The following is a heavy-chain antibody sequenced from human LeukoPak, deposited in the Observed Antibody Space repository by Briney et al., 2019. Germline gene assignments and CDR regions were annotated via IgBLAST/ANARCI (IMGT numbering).Heavy chain of an antibody. D-gene: IGHD3-22*01. CDR1: GFTFSSYG. Sequence: TGGSLRLSCAASGFTFSSYGMSWVRQAPGKGLEWVSAISGSGGSTYYADSVKGRFTISTDNSKNTLYLQMNSLRAEDTAVYYCAKRSGYYYDSSGYYYFDYWGQGTLVTVSS. CDR3: AKRSGYYYDSSGYYYFDY. J-gene: IGHJ4*02. V-gene: IGHV3-23*01. CDR2: ISGSGGST.